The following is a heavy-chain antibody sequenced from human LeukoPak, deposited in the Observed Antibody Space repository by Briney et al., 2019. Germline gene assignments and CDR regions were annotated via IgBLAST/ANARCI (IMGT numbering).Heavy chain of an antibody. D-gene: IGHD3-22*01. Sequence: SVRVSCKASGGTFSSYAISWVRQAPGQGLEWMGRIIPILGIANYAQKFQGRVTITADKSTSTAYMELSSLRSEDTAVYYCAREEYDSSGYYVDYWGQGTLVTVSS. CDR3: AREEYDSSGYYVDY. CDR2: IIPILGIA. J-gene: IGHJ4*02. V-gene: IGHV1-69*04. CDR1: GGTFSSYA.